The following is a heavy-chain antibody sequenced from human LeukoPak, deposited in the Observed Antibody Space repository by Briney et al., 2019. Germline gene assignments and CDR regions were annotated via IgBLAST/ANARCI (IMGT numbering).Heavy chain of an antibody. D-gene: IGHD3-9*01. V-gene: IGHV4-30-2*01. Sequence: SETLSLTCAVSGGSISSGGYSWSWIRQPPGKGLEWIGYIYHSGSTYYNPSLKSRVTISVDRSKNQFSLKLSSVTAADTAVYYCAREGGYYDILTGRSPQRAFDIWGQGTMVTVSS. CDR3: AREGGYYDILTGRSPQRAFDI. J-gene: IGHJ3*02. CDR2: IYHSGST. CDR1: GGSISSGGYS.